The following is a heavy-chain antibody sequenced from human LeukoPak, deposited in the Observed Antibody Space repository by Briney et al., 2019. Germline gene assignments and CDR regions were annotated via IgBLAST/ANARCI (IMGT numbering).Heavy chain of an antibody. CDR2: ISRSGRTN. Sequence: PGGSLRLSCAASGFTFSTYEMNWVRQAPGKGLEWVSYISRSGRTNYYADSVKGRFTISRDNAKNSLYLQMNSLRAEDTAVYYCARDGYSSRWVYWGQGTLVTVSA. J-gene: IGHJ4*02. CDR1: GFTFSTYE. V-gene: IGHV3-48*03. D-gene: IGHD6-13*01. CDR3: ARDGYSSRWVY.